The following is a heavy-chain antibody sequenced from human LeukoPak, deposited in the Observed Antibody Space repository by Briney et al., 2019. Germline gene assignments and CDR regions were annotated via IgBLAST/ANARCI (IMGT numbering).Heavy chain of an antibody. D-gene: IGHD2-21*02. CDR3: ARDDLAYCGGDCYYDAFDI. V-gene: IGHV3-48*03. Sequence: GGSLRLSCAASGFTFSNYEMNWVRQAPGKGLEWVSYISSSGSTIYYADSVKGRFTISRDNAKNSLYLQMNSLRAEDTAVYYCARDDLAYCGGDCYYDAFDIWGQGTMVTVSS. CDR1: GFTFSNYE. CDR2: ISSSGSTI. J-gene: IGHJ3*02.